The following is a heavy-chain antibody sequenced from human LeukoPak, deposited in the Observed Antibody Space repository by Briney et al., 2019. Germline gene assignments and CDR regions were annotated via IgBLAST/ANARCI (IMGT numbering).Heavy chain of an antibody. J-gene: IGHJ4*02. V-gene: IGHV3-23*01. CDR1: GFTFSSYA. CDR2: ISGSGGST. Sequence: SGGSLRLSCAASGFTFSSYAMSWVRQAPGKGLEWVSAISGSGGSTYYADSVKGRFTISRDNSKNTLYLQMNSLRAEDTAVYYCAKGTPIAVAGTGVWFDYWGQGTLVTVSS. D-gene: IGHD6-19*01. CDR3: AKGTPIAVAGTGVWFDY.